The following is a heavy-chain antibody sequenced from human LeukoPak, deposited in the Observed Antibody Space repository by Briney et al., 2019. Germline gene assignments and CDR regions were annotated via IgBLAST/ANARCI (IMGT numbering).Heavy chain of an antibody. CDR3: AKGRDVYNYWYFDL. J-gene: IGHJ2*01. Sequence: PGGSLRLSCAGTGFTFNTYGMSWVRQRPGKGLEWVSAISGSGGSTYNADSVKGRFTISRDNSKNTMYLQMNSLRAEDTAVYYCAKGRDVYNYWYFDLWGRGTLVTVSS. CDR2: ISGSGGST. CDR1: GFTFNTYG. V-gene: IGHV3-23*01. D-gene: IGHD5-24*01.